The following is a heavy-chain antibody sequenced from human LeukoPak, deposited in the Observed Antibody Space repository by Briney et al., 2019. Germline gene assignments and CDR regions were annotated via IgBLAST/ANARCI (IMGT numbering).Heavy chain of an antibody. CDR3: ARDRGVINYYYYGMDV. D-gene: IGHD3-10*01. J-gene: IGHJ6*02. V-gene: IGHV3-48*02. Sequence: GGSLRLSCAVSGFIFSNYDMNWVRQAPGKGLEWVSYISSSSSTIYYADSVKGRFTISRDNAKNSLYLQMNSLRDEDTAVYYCARDRGVINYYYYGMDVWGQGTTVTVSS. CDR1: GFIFSNYD. CDR2: ISSSSSTI.